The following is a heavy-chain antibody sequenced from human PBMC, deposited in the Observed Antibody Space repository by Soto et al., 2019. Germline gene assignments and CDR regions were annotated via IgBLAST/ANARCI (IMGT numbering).Heavy chain of an antibody. CDR2: INPATGAA. V-gene: IGHV1-2*02. D-gene: IGHD3-3*01. CDR3: ARGGGVGVAGSAAFDM. J-gene: IGHJ3*02. Sequence: QLHLVHSGAVVKKPGASVTVSCSASGYPVTAYYMHWVRQAPGRGLEWKGGINPATGAAKDTQTFQGRATMTRDTSRSTVFMELSGLTSEDTAGFYCARGGGVGVAGSAAFDMWGQGTLVTVSS. CDR1: GYPVTAYY.